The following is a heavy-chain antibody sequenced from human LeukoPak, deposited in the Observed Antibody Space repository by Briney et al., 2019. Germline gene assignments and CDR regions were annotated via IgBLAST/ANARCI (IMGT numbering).Heavy chain of an antibody. CDR3: ARWGGSSWYSPYYYYGMDV. V-gene: IGHV1-18*01. D-gene: IGHD6-13*01. Sequence: ASVKVSCKASGYTFTSYGISWVRQAPGQGLEWMGWISAYNGNTNYAQKLQGRVTMTTDTSTSTAYMELRSLRSDDTAVYYCARWGGSSWYSPYYYYGMDVWGQGTTVTVSS. J-gene: IGHJ6*02. CDR1: GYTFTSYG. CDR2: ISAYNGNT.